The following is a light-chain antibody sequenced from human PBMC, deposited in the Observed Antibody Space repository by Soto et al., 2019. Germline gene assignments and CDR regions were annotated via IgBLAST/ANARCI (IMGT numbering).Light chain of an antibody. V-gene: IGKV3-20*01. CDR2: GAS. J-gene: IGKJ1*01. CDR1: QSVSSSY. Sequence: EIVLTQSPGTLYLSPGERATLSCRASQSVSSSYLAWYQQKPGQPPRLLIFGASSRATGIPDRFSGSGSGTDFALTISRLEPEDSAVYYCQQYDTSHTWTFGQGTKVEIK. CDR3: QQYDTSHTWT.